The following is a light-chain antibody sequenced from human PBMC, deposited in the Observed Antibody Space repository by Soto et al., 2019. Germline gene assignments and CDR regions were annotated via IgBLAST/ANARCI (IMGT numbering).Light chain of an antibody. CDR2: EVS. J-gene: IGLJ1*01. CDR3: SSYTSSSTPCV. V-gene: IGLV2-14*01. Sequence: QSALTQPPSASGSPGQSVTIPCTGTYSDIGAYNYVSWYQQRPGEAPKLIIYEVSKRPSGVSNRFSGSKSGNTASLTISGLQAEDEADYYCSSYTSSSTPCVFGTGTKVTVL. CDR1: YSDIGAYNY.